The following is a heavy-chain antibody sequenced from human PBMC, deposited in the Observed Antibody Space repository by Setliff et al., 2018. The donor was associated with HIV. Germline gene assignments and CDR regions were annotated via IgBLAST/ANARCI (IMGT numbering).Heavy chain of an antibody. CDR1: GGTFSGYG. D-gene: IGHD5-18*01. Sequence: GASVKVSCKTFGGTFSGYGIDWVRQAPGQGLEWMGGIIIANYAQKFQGRVTITADKSATTVYLELTSLRTEDTAVYYCAREWRTAMVKYYFDYWGQGTLVTVS. CDR2: IIIA. J-gene: IGHJ4*02. V-gene: IGHV1-69*10. CDR3: AREWRTAMVKYYFDY.